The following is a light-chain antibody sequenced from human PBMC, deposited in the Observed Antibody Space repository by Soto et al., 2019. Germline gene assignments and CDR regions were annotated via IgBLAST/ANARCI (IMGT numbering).Light chain of an antibody. CDR1: SSNIGAGYV. CDR2: GNS. V-gene: IGLV1-40*01. Sequence: QSVLTQPPSVSGAPVQRVTISCTVSSSNIGAGYVVHWYQQLPGKAPKLLIYGNSNRPSRVPDRFSGSKSGTSASLAITGLQAEDEADYYCQSYDSSLSGSVFGGGTKVTVL. J-gene: IGLJ2*01. CDR3: QSYDSSLSGSV.